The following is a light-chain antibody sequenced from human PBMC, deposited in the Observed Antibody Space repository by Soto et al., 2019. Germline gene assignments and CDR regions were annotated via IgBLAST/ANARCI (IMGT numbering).Light chain of an antibody. CDR1: QSVSSSY. CDR2: GAS. V-gene: IGKV3-20*01. Sequence: EIVLTQSPGTLSLSPGERATLSCRASQSVSSSYLAWYQQNPGQAPRLLIYGASSRATGIPDRFSGSGSGTDFPLTISRLEPEGIAVYYCQQYDRSPLTFGGGTKVEIK. J-gene: IGKJ4*01. CDR3: QQYDRSPLT.